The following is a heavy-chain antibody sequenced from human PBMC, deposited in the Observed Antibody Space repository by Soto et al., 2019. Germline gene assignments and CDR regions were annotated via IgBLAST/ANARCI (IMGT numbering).Heavy chain of an antibody. V-gene: IGHV3-48*02. CDR3: ASRSNSWYRDLNWFDP. D-gene: IGHD6-13*01. CDR1: GFRFSDYS. Sequence: GGSLRLSCTASGFRFSDYSMNWVRQAPGKGLEWISYISDNRRTIYYADSVKGPLTISRDNAKNSLYLQMNSLRDEDTAVYYCASRSNSWYRDLNWFDPWGQGTLVTVSS. J-gene: IGHJ5*02. CDR2: ISDNRRTI.